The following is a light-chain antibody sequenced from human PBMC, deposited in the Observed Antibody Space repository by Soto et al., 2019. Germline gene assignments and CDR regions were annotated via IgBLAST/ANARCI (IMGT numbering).Light chain of an antibody. CDR3: NSYTVSRSYV. CDR2: SVS. CDR1: SSDIRAYDH. J-gene: IGLJ1*01. V-gene: IGLV2-14*01. Sequence: QSVLTPPASVSGSPGQSITISCSGTSSDIRAYDHVAWFQQFPGKTPKLVIYSVSNRPSGVPCRFSGSKSGNTASLTISGLQADDDADYYCNSYTVSRSYVFGPGTKVTVL.